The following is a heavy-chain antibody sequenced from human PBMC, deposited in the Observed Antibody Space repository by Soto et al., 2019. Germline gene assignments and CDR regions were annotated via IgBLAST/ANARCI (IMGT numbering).Heavy chain of an antibody. Sequence: EVQLVESGGGLVQPGRSLRLSCAASGFTFDDYAIHWVRQAPGKGLEWVSGISWNRGTIGYADSVKGRFTISRDNAKNSLYLQMNSLRAEDTALYDCTRSIGPSCYSSFDYFGQGTLVTVSS. CDR2: ISWNRGTI. CDR3: TRSIGPSCYSSFDY. J-gene: IGHJ4*02. D-gene: IGHD2-15*01. CDR1: GFTFDDYA. V-gene: IGHV3-9*01.